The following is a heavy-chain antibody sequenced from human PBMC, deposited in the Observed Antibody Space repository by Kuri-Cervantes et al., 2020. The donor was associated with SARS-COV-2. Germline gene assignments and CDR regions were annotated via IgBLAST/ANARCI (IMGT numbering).Heavy chain of an antibody. Sequence: SVKVSCKASGGTFSSYAISWVRQAPGQGLEWMGRIIPILGIANYAQKFQGRVTITADESTSTAYMELSSLRSEDTAVYYCARSRLTGYYYYGMDVWGQGTTVTVSS. J-gene: IGHJ6*02. CDR1: GGTFSSYA. CDR3: ARSRLTGYYYYGMDV. V-gene: IGHV1-69*04. D-gene: IGHD2-8*01. CDR2: IIPILGIA.